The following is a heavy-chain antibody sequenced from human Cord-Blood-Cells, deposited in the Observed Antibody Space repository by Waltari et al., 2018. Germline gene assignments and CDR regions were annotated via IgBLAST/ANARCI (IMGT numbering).Heavy chain of an antibody. D-gene: IGHD2-8*01. V-gene: IGHV1-2*02. J-gene: IGHJ4*02. CDR2: INPNSGGT. CDR1: GYTFTGYY. Sequence: QVQLVQSGAEVKKPGASVKVSCKASGYTFTGYYMHWVRQAPGPGLEWMGWINPNSGGTNYAQKFQGRVTMTRDTSISTAYMELSRLRSDDTAVYYCARDLGGYCTNGVCYTFDYWGQGTLVTVSS. CDR3: ARDLGGYCTNGVCYTFDY.